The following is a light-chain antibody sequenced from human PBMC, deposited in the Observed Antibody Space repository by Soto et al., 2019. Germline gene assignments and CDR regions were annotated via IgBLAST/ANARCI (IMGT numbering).Light chain of an antibody. CDR2: ENS. Sequence: QSALTQPASVSGSPGQSITISCTGTSSDIGSYNLVSWYQHHPGKAPKLMIFENSERPSGISNRFSGSKSGNTASLTVSGLQAEDEADYYCCSSADSGTVVFGGGTKVTVL. V-gene: IGLV2-23*01. CDR3: CSSADSGTVV. J-gene: IGLJ2*01. CDR1: SSDIGSYNL.